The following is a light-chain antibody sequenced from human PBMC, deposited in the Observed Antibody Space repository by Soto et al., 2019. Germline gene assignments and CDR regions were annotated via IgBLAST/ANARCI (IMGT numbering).Light chain of an antibody. V-gene: IGKV1-5*01. CDR3: HKYQSYFLT. CDR2: DAS. J-gene: IGKJ3*01. CDR1: QSISRS. Sequence: DIQMTQSPSTLSASVGDRVTITCRASQSISRSLAWDQQKSGKDPKLLIYDASSLARGVPSRFSGSGFGTEFTLSISGLQPDDFAPYSCHKYQSYFLTFGPGTTVYMK.